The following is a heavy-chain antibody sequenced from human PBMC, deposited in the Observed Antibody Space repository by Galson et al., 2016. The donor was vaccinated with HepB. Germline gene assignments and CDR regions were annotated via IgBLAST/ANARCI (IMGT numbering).Heavy chain of an antibody. CDR2: TSGSGGST. CDR1: GFTFSNYA. D-gene: IGHD3-10*01. V-gene: IGHV3-23*01. J-gene: IGHJ4*02. CDR3: VKQDRRVRGVGLLKYYFDY. Sequence: SLRLSCAASGFTFSNYAMSWVRQAPGKGLEWVSATSGSGGSTYYADSVKGRFTISRDNSKNTLYLQMNSLRAEDTAVYYCVKQDRRVRGVGLLKYYFDYWGQGTLLTVSS.